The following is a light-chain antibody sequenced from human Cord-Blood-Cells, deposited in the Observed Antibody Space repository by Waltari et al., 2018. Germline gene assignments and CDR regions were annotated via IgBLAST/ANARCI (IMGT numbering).Light chain of an antibody. J-gene: IGLJ2*01. CDR3: QAWDSSTVV. V-gene: IGLV3-1*01. Sequence: SYELTQPPSVSVSPGQTASITCSGDKLGDNKACWYQQKPGQSPGLVIYQESKRHSGIPERFSGSTSGNTATLTISGTQAMDEADDYCQAWDSSTVVFGGGTKLTVL. CDR2: QES. CDR1: KLGDNK.